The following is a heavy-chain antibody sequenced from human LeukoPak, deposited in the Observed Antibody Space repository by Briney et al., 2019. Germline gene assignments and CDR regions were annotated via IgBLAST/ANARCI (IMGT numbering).Heavy chain of an antibody. V-gene: IGHV3-53*01. CDR2: INTGGSA. CDR3: ARVRRQVGSRWFDS. Sequence: GGSLRLSCAASGFPFSPNYMSWVRQAPGKGLEWVSVINTGGSAFYADSVNGRFTISRDNSNNTLYLQMNSLRAEDTAVYYCARVRRQVGSRWFDSWGQGILVTVSS. CDR1: GFPFSPNY. D-gene: IGHD1-26*01. J-gene: IGHJ5*01.